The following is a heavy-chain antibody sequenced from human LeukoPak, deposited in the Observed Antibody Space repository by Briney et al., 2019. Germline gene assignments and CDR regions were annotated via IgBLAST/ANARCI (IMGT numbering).Heavy chain of an antibody. D-gene: IGHD3-16*01. V-gene: IGHV3-21*01. CDR2: ISSSSSYI. CDR3: ARDLELGEDYYGMDV. Sequence: GGPLRLSCAASGFTFSSYSMNWVRQAPGKGLEWVSSISSSSSYIYYADSVKGRFTISRDNAKNSLYLQMNSLRAEDTAVYYCARDLELGEDYYGMDVWGQGTTVTVSS. J-gene: IGHJ6*02. CDR1: GFTFSSYS.